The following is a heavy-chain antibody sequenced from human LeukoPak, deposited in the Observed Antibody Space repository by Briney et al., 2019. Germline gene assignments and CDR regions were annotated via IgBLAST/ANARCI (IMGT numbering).Heavy chain of an antibody. CDR3: AKDSSATTTTFFDY. CDR1: GFTLSDYW. V-gene: IGHV3-7*01. CDR2: VKQDGSER. D-gene: IGHD1-1*01. Sequence: GGSLRLSCTASGFTLSDYWMSWVRQAPGKGLEWVANVKQDGSERNYVDSVKGRFTISRDNSKNTLYLQMNSLRAEDTAVYYCAKDSSATTTTFFDYWGQGTLVTVSS. J-gene: IGHJ4*02.